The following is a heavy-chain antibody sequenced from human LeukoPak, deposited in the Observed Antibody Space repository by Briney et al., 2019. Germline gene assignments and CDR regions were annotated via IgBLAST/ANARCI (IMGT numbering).Heavy chain of an antibody. Sequence: SETLSLTCTVSGGSISSYYWSWIRQPPGKGLEWIGYIYYSGSTNYNPSLKSRVTISVDTSKNQFSLKLSSVTAADTAVYYCARGPYSSGWYTGESWFDPWGQGTLVTVSS. CDR2: IYYSGST. CDR3: ARGPYSSGWYTGESWFDP. D-gene: IGHD6-19*01. V-gene: IGHV4-59*01. CDR1: GGSISSYY. J-gene: IGHJ5*02.